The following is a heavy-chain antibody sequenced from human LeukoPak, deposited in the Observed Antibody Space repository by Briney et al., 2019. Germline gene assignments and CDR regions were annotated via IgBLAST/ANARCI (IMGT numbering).Heavy chain of an antibody. J-gene: IGHJ3*02. CDR2: IWYDGSNK. CDR3: ARDAGYSGYGGAFDI. D-gene: IGHD5-12*01. V-gene: IGHV3-33*01. CDR1: GFTFSSYG. Sequence: GGSLRLSCAASGFTFSSYGMHWVRQAPGKGLEWVAVIWYDGSNKYYADSVKGRFTISRDNSKNTLYLQMNSLRAEDTAVYYCARDAGYSGYGGAFDIWGQGTMVTVSS.